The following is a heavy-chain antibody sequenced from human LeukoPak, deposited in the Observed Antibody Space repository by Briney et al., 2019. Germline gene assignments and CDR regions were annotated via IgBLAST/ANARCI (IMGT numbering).Heavy chain of an antibody. CDR3: ARDRGSGGYVREIRYYFDY. D-gene: IGHD3-10*02. J-gene: IGHJ4*02. CDR1: GNTFTAYY. Sequence: ASVKVSCKASGNTFTAYYMHWVRQAPGQGLEWMGWINPNSGGTNYAQMFQGRVTMTRDTSISTAYMELSRLTSDDTAVYYCARDRGSGGYVREIRYYFDYWGQGALVTVSS. V-gene: IGHV1-2*02. CDR2: INPNSGGT.